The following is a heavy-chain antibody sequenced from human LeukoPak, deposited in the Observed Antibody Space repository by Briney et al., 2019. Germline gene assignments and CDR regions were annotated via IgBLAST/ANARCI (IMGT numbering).Heavy chain of an antibody. J-gene: IGHJ3*02. CDR2: INHSGST. CDR1: GGSFSGYY. Sequence: SETLSLTCAVYGGSFSGYYWSWIRQPPGKGLEWIGEINHSGSTNYNPSLKSRVTISVDTSKNQFSLKLSSVTAADTAVHYCARLTPYYDFWSGYYHDAFDIWGQGTMVTVSS. CDR3: ARLTPYYDFWSGYYHDAFDI. V-gene: IGHV4-34*01. D-gene: IGHD3-3*01.